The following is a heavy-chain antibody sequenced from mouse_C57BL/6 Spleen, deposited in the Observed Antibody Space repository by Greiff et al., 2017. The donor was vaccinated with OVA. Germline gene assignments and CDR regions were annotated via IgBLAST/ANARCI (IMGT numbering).Heavy chain of an antibody. D-gene: IGHD2-4*01. J-gene: IGHJ4*01. CDR1: GYTFTSYD. CDR3: ARIYYDYDDYAMDY. V-gene: IGHV1-85*01. Sequence: VQLQQSGPELVKPGASVKLSCKASGYTFTSYDINWVKQRPGQGLEWIGWIYPRDGSTKYNEKFKGKATLTVDTSSSTAYMELHSLTSEDSAVYFCARIYYDYDDYAMDYWGQGTSVTVSS. CDR2: IYPRDGST.